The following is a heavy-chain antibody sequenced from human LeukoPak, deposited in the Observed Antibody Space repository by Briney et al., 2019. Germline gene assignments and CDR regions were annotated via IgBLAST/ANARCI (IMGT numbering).Heavy chain of an antibody. CDR2: IIPIFGTA. CDR3: ASGGLAVAGGPSLLIFDY. Sequence: SVKVSCKASGGTFSSYAISWVRQAPGQGLEWIGGIIPIFGTANYAQKFQGRVTITTDESTSTAYMELSSLRSEDTAVYYCASGGLAVAGGPSLLIFDYWGQGTLVTVSS. J-gene: IGHJ4*02. CDR1: GGTFSSYA. D-gene: IGHD6-19*01. V-gene: IGHV1-69*05.